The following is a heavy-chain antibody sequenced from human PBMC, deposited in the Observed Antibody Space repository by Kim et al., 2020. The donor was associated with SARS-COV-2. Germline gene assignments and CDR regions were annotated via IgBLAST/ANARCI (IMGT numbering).Heavy chain of an antibody. Sequence: GGSLRLSCAASGFTFSSYAMHWVRQAPGKGLEWVAVISYDGSNKYYADSVKGRFTISRDNSKNTLYLQMNSLRAEDTAVYYCARDRAAEDKFYYYYGMDVWGQGTTVTVSS. V-gene: IGHV3-30*04. J-gene: IGHJ6*02. CDR2: ISYDGSNK. CDR3: ARDRAAEDKFYYYYGMDV. CDR1: GFTFSSYA. D-gene: IGHD6-13*01.